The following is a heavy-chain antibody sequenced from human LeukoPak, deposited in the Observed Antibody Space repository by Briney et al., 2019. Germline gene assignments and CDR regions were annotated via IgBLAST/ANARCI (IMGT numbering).Heavy chain of an antibody. Sequence: ASVKVSCKASGYTFTSYDINWVRQATGQGLEWMGWMNPNSGNTGYAQKFQGRVTMTRNTSISTAYMALSSLRSEDTAVYYCARGSLRFLEWLRTDDYWGQGTLVTVSS. CDR3: ARGSLRFLEWLRTDDY. CDR2: MNPNSGNT. D-gene: IGHD3-3*01. J-gene: IGHJ4*02. CDR1: GYTFTSYD. V-gene: IGHV1-8*01.